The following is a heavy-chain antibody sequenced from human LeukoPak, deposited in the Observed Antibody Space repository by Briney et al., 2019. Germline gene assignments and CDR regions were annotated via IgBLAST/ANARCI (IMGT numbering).Heavy chain of an antibody. CDR1: GFTFSSYW. D-gene: IGHD2-21*01. CDR2: IKQDGSEK. V-gene: IGHV3-7*01. J-gene: IGHJ6*02. CDR3: AREVWRYSLAGGYYGMDV. Sequence: GGSLRPSCAASGFTFSSYWMSWVRQAPGKGLEWVANIKQDGSEKYYVDSVKGRFTISRDNAKNSLYLQMNSLRAEDTAVYYCAREVWRYSLAGGYYGMDVWGQGTTVTVSS.